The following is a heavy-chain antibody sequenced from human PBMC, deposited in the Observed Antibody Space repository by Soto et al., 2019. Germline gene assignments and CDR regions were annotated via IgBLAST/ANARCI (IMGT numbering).Heavy chain of an antibody. CDR3: ARDRSSSLPLYYYYGIDV. CDR2: ISAYNGNT. CDR1: GYTFTSYG. Sequence: QVQLVQSGAEVKKPGASVKVSCKASGYTFTSYGISWVRQAPGQGLEWMGWISAYNGNTNYAQKLAGRVTMTNDTATSTAYMEVRSLRSDDTAVYFCARDRSSSLPLYYYYGIDVWGQGTAVTVSS. J-gene: IGHJ6*02. V-gene: IGHV1-18*04. D-gene: IGHD6-13*01.